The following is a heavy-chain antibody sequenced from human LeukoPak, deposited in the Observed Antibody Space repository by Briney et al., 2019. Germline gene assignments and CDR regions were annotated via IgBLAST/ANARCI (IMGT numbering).Heavy chain of an antibody. J-gene: IGHJ5*02. D-gene: IGHD6-13*01. V-gene: IGHV4-59*01. CDR1: GGSISSYY. Sequence: PSETLSLTCTVSGGSISSYYWSWIRQPPGKGLEWIGYIYYSGSTNYNPSLKSRVTTSVDTSKNQFSLKLSSVTAADTAVYYCARTYSSSWYNWIDPWGQGTLVTVSS. CDR3: ARTYSSSWYNWIDP. CDR2: IYYSGST.